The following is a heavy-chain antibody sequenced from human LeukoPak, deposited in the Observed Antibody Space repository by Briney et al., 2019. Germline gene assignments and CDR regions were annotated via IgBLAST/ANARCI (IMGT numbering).Heavy chain of an antibody. CDR3: AKVIGITMVRAHLSYFDY. D-gene: IGHD3-10*01. V-gene: IGHV3-23*01. Sequence: GGSLRLSCAASGFTFSSYAMSWVRQAPGKGLEWVSAISGSGGSTYYADSVKGRFTVSRDNSKNTLYLQMNSLRAEDTAVYYCAKVIGITMVRAHLSYFDYWGQGTLVTVSS. CDR1: GFTFSSYA. J-gene: IGHJ4*02. CDR2: ISGSGGST.